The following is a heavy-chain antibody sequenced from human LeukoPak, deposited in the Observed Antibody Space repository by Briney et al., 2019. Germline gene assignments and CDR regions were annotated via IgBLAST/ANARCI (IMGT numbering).Heavy chain of an antibody. CDR1: GYTFTIYG. J-gene: IGHJ5*02. V-gene: IGHV1-18*01. CDR3: ARVVVYRSSFRWFDP. Sequence: EASVTVSCKASGYTFTIYGISWVPQAPGQGLEWMGRISAYNGNTNYAQKLQGRVTMTTDTSTSTAYMELRSLRSDDTAVYYCARVVVYRSSFRWFDPWGQRTLVTVSS. D-gene: IGHD2-15*01. CDR2: ISAYNGNT.